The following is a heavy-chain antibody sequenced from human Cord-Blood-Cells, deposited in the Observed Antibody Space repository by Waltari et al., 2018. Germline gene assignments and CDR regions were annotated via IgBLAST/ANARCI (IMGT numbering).Heavy chain of an antibody. V-gene: IGHV4-39*01. CDR2: IYYSGST. CDR3: ARTIRFLGWLSPFDY. J-gene: IGHJ4*02. CDR1: GGSISSSSYY. Sequence: QLQLQESGPGLVKPSETLSLTCTVSGGSISSSSYYWGWIRQPPGKGLEWIGSIYYSGSTYYNPSLKGRVTISVDTSKNQFSLKLSSVTAADTAVYYCARTIRFLGWLSPFDYWGQGTLVTVSS. D-gene: IGHD3-3*01.